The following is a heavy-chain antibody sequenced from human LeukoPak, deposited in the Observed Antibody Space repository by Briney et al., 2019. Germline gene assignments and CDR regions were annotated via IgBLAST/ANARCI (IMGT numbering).Heavy chain of an antibody. D-gene: IGHD6-6*01. V-gene: IGHV3-21*01. CDR1: GFTLSSYS. Sequence: GGSLRLSCAASGFTLSSYSMNWVRQAPGKGLEWVSYISSSSTHIYYADSVKSRFTISRDNARNSLYLQMNSLRAEDTAIYYCARSEHSSSSFDYWGQGTLVTVSS. CDR3: ARSEHSSSSFDY. CDR2: ISSSSTHI. J-gene: IGHJ4*02.